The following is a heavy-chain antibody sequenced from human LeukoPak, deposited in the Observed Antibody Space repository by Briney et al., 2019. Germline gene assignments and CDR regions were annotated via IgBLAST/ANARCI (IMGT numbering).Heavy chain of an antibody. D-gene: IGHD2-2*01. CDR2: ISYDGSNK. Sequence: GGSLRLSCAASGFTFSSYGMHWGRQAPGKGLEWVAVISYDGSNKYYADSVKGRFTISRDNSKNTLYLQMNSLRAEDTAVYYCAKDVDIVVVPAAMGFDYWGQGTLVTVSS. J-gene: IGHJ4*02. CDR1: GFTFSSYG. V-gene: IGHV3-30*18. CDR3: AKDVDIVVVPAAMGFDY.